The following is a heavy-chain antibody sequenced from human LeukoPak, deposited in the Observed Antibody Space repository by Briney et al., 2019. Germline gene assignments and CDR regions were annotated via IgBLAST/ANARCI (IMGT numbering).Heavy chain of an antibody. CDR2: FYTSGST. CDR3: GRLIVEADPEPFDI. Sequence: PSETLSLTCTVSGGSISSGSYYWSWVRQPAGKGLEWIGRFYTSGSTSYNPSLKSRVTISVDTSKNQFSLKLSSVTAADTAVYYCGRLIVEADPEPFDIWGQGTMVTVSS. CDR1: GGSISSGSYY. D-gene: IGHD1-14*01. J-gene: IGHJ3*02. V-gene: IGHV4-61*02.